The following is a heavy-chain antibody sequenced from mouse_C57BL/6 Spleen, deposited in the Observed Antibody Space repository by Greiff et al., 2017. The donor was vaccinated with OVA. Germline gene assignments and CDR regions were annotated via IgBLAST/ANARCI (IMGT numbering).Heavy chain of an antibody. CDR2: ISSGSSTI. Sequence: EVQVVESGGGLVKPGGSLKLSCAASGFTFSDYGMHWVRQAPETGLEWVAYISSGSSTIYYADTVKGRFTISRDNAKNTLFLQMTSLRSEDTAMYYCARDLFDYWGKGTTLTVSS. V-gene: IGHV5-17*01. J-gene: IGHJ2*01. D-gene: IGHD5-1*01. CDR3: ARDLFDY. CDR1: GFTFSDYG.